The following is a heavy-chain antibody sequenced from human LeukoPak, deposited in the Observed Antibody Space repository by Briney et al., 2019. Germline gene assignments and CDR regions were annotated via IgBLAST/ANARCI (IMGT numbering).Heavy chain of an antibody. Sequence: ASVKVSCKASGGSFSSYAISWVRQAPGQWLEWMGGIIPIFGTANYAQKFQGRVTITADESTSTAYMELSSLRSEDTAVYYCASPLPEYYYYGMDVWGQGTTVTVSS. CDR3: ASPLPEYYYYGMDV. V-gene: IGHV1-69*01. CDR1: GGSFSSYA. J-gene: IGHJ6*02. CDR2: IIPIFGTA.